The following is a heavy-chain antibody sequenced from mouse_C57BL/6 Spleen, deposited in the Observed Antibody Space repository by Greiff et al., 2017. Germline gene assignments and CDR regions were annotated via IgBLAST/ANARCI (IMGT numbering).Heavy chain of an antibody. CDR3: AAIYYGYDYFDY. CDR2: IYPGSGST. CDR1: GYTFTSYW. V-gene: IGHV1-55*01. J-gene: IGHJ2*01. D-gene: IGHD2-2*01. Sequence: VQLVESGAELVKPGASVKMSCKASGYTFTSYWITWVKQRPGQGLEWIGDIYPGSGSTNYNEKFKSKATLTVDTSSSTAYMQLSSLTSEDSAVYYCAAIYYGYDYFDYWGQGTTLTVSS.